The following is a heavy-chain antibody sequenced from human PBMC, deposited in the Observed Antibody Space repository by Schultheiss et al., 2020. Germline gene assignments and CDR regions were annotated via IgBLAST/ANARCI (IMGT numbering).Heavy chain of an antibody. CDR3: ARSGYSYGYFSTPNRLSYYYYYGMDV. V-gene: IGHV3-30-3*01. CDR2: ISYDGSNK. Sequence: SCAASGFTFSSYAMHWVRQAPGKGLEWVAVISYDGSNKYYADSVKGRFTISRDNSKNTLYLQMNSLRAEDTAVYYCARSGYSYGYFSTPNRLSYYYYYGMDVWGKGTTVTVSS. J-gene: IGHJ6*04. D-gene: IGHD5-18*01. CDR1: GFTFSSYA.